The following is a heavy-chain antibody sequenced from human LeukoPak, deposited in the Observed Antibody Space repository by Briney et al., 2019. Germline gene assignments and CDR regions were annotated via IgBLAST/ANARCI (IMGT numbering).Heavy chain of an antibody. J-gene: IGHJ4*02. CDR1: GFTFRSYW. Sequence: GGSLRLSCAASGFTFRSYWMSWVRQAPGEGLEWVANIKQDGSEKYYVDSVKGRFTLSRDNTENSLYLQMNSLRAEDTAVYYCARDNFGHTYGYALDYWGQGTLVTVSS. CDR2: IKQDGSEK. V-gene: IGHV3-7*01. D-gene: IGHD5-18*01. CDR3: ARDNFGHTYGYALDY.